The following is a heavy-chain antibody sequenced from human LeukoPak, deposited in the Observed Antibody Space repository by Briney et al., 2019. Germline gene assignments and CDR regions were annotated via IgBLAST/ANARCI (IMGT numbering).Heavy chain of an antibody. CDR1: GGTVTSSTYF. Sequence: PETLCLACTLSGGTVTSSTYFWGWIRQPPGKRLEWIGSISYSGATYYNPSLKSRVSMSVHTSKNQSSLKLSSVAAADTAVYFWARDGFYYHYYMDVWGGGTSVSVSS. V-gene: IGHV4-39*07. CDR3: ARDGFYYHYYMDV. J-gene: IGHJ6*03. D-gene: IGHD1-14*01. CDR2: ISYSGAT.